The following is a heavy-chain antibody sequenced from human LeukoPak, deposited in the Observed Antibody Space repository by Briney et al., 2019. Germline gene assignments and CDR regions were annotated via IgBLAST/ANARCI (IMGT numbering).Heavy chain of an antibody. J-gene: IGHJ4*02. V-gene: IGHV1-2*02. D-gene: IGHD3-10*01. Sequence: ASVKVSCKSSGDTFSGYYLHWVRQAPGQGLEWMGWINANSGGTNYAQKFQGRVTMTRDTSISSVHMELSRLRSDDTAVYYCARDSITLLRGFDFWGGGTLVSVSS. CDR3: ARDSITLLRGFDF. CDR2: INANSGGT. CDR1: GDTFSGYY.